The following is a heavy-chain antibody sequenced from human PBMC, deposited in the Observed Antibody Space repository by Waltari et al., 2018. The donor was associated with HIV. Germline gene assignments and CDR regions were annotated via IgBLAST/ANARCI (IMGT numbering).Heavy chain of an antibody. CDR1: GFTFGSYG. CDR2: IWYHGDKE. D-gene: IGHD5-18*01. J-gene: IGHJ1*01. CDR3: ARERGYTSPFDL. Sequence: QVQLVESGGGVVQPGRSLTPSCDASGFTFGSYGIHWVRQAPGKGLEWVAFIWYHGDKEDYADSVKGRFNISRDNSRNTVFLHMNSLRAEDTGFYFCARERGYTSPFDLWGQGTLVTVSS. V-gene: IGHV3-33*01.